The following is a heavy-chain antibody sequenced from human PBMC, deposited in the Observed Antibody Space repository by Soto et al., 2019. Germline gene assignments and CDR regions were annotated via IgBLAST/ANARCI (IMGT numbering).Heavy chain of an antibody. CDR2: ILGGVSAT. D-gene: IGHD1-26*01. CDR3: EKDHRPEGRWEIDP. J-gene: IGHJ5*02. CDR1: GFTFSTYA. Sequence: GRSLRLSCAAAGFTFSTYAMNWHRQAPGKGPEWVSGILGGVSATYYADSVRGRFTISRDNSKNTVYLHMSSLRAKDTAGYYYEKDHRPEGRWEIDPWGPGTFVTVS. V-gene: IGHV3-23*01.